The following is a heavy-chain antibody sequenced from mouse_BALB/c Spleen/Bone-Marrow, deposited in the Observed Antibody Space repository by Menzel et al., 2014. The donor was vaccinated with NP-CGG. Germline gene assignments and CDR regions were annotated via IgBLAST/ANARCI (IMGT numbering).Heavy chain of an antibody. Sequence: QVQLQQSGAELVKPGASVKLSCKTSGYTFTNYYIYWVKQRPGQGLEWIGEINPGNGGTNFNERFKSKATLTVDKSSTTAYILLTSLTSEDSAVYYCARGSSYWGQGTLVTVSA. CDR2: INPGNGGT. V-gene: IGHV1S81*02. J-gene: IGHJ3*01. CDR1: GYTFTNYY. CDR3: ARGSSY.